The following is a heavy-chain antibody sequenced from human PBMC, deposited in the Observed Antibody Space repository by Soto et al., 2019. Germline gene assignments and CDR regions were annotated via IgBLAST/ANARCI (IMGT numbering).Heavy chain of an antibody. V-gene: IGHV3-21*01. CDR1: GFTFSSYS. CDR3: ARVNCSSTSCYVYYFDY. CDR2: ISSSSSYI. D-gene: IGHD2-2*01. J-gene: IGHJ4*02. Sequence: GGSLRLSCAASGFTFSSYSMNWVRQAPGKGLEWVSSISSSSSYIYYADSVKGRFTISRDNAKNSLYLQMNSLRAEDTAVYYCARVNCSSTSCYVYYFDYWGQGTLVTVSS.